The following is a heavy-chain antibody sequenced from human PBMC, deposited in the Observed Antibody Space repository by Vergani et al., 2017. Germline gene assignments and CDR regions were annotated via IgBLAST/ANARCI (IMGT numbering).Heavy chain of an antibody. J-gene: IGHJ4*02. D-gene: IGHD3-3*01. CDR1: GFTFSNAW. CDR2: IKSKTDGGTT. V-gene: IGHV3-15*01. Sequence: EVQLVESGGGLVKPGGSLRLSCAASGFTFSNAWMSWVRQAPGKGLEWVGRIKSKTDGGTTDYAAPVKGRFTISRDDSKNTLYLQMNSLKTEDTAVYYCTTRITIFGVATIRDYWGQGTLVTVSS. CDR3: TTRITIFGVATIRDY.